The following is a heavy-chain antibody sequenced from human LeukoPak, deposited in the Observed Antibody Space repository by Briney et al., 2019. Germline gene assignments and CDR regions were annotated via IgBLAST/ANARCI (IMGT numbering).Heavy chain of an antibody. CDR1: GFTFSKNW. V-gene: IGHV3-7*04. J-gene: IGHJ5*02. CDR2: MNQDGGEI. Sequence: PGGSLRLSCAASGFTFSKNWMSWVRQAPGKGLEGVASMNQDGGEIHYVDSVKGRFSISRDNAKNSLHLQMNSLTAEDTAVYYCARAYHPGGWFDPWGQGTLVTVSS. D-gene: IGHD2-2*01. CDR3: ARAYHPGGWFDP.